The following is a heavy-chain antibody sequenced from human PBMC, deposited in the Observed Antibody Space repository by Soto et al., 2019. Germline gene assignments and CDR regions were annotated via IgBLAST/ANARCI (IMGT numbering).Heavy chain of an antibody. Sequence: QEQLVQSGAEVQKPGSSVKVSCKASGGLFSSYPISWVRQVPGQGLEWMGGIIPVFQTAYYTQGVQGRVTITADESTNTAYMELSSLRSEDTAIYYWARGGSGYTWFNEFWGQGTLVTVSS. D-gene: IGHD3-22*01. CDR2: IIPVFQTA. V-gene: IGHV1-69*01. J-gene: IGHJ4*02. CDR3: ARGGSGYTWFNEF. CDR1: GGLFSSYP.